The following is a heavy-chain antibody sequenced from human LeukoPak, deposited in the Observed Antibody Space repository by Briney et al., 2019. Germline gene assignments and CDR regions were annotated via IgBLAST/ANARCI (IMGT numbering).Heavy chain of an antibody. Sequence: AGGSLRLSCVDSGLSFNTYAMHWVRRAPGKGLEWVAAISYDGSYTYYRDSVRGRFTISRDNSKNTMYLQMNSLRAEDTAMYYCARALDVWGKGTTVTVSS. J-gene: IGHJ6*04. CDR3: ARALDV. V-gene: IGHV3-30*04. CDR1: GLSFNTYA. CDR2: ISYDGSYT.